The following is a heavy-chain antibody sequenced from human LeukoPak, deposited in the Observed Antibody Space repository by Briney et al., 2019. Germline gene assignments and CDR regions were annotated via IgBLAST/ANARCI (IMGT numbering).Heavy chain of an antibody. J-gene: IGHJ6*02. CDR3: ASSITSCYGYYYYGMDV. D-gene: IGHD2-2*01. V-gene: IGHV3-74*01. Sequence: GGSLRLSCAASGFTVNNYEMHWVRQAPGKGLVWVSRINSDGSSTSYADSVKGRFTISRDNAKNTLYLQMNSLRAEDTAVYYCASSITSCYGYYYYGMDVWGQGTTVTVSS. CDR2: INSDGSST. CDR1: GFTVNNYE.